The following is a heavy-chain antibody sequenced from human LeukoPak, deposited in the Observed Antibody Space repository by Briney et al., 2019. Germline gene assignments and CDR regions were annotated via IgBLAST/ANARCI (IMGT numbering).Heavy chain of an antibody. V-gene: IGHV3-23*01. CDR1: GFTFSNYA. J-gene: IGHJ4*02. CDR3: VIWGNYDVLTGYYVPDY. D-gene: IGHD3-9*01. Sequence: GGSLRLSCVAPGFTFSNYAMSWVRQAPGKGLEWVSAITGSGTNRYYADSLKGRFTTSRDNSKNTVFLQMNSLRHEDTAIYYCVIWGNYDVLTGYYVPDYWGRGTLVTVAS. CDR2: ITGSGTNR.